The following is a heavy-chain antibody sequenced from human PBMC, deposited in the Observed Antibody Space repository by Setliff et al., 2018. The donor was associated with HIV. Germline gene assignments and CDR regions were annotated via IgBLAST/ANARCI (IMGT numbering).Heavy chain of an antibody. CDR1: GFTFSSYA. V-gene: IGHV3-23*01. CDR2: ISGSDGTST. J-gene: IGHJ4*02. CDR3: ARDLSYDYDRSSDTFDY. Sequence: QPGGSLRLSCAASGFTFSSYAMSWVRQAPGKGLEWVSAISGSDGTSTTYADSVKGRFTISRDNAKNTLYLQMNSLRAEDTAVYYCARDLSYDYDRSSDTFDYWGQGTLVTVSS. D-gene: IGHD3-22*01.